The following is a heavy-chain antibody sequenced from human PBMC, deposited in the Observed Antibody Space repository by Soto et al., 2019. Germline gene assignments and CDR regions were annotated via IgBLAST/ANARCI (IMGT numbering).Heavy chain of an antibody. J-gene: IGHJ4*02. V-gene: IGHV4-59*01. CDR3: ARASEQWPKFDY. D-gene: IGHD6-19*01. Sequence: PSETLSLTCTVSGGSISSYYWSWIRQPPGKGLEWIGYIYYSGSTNYNPSLKSRVTISVDTSKNQFSLKLSSVTAADTAVYYCARASEQWPKFDYWGQGTLVTVSS. CDR1: GGSISSYY. CDR2: IYYSGST.